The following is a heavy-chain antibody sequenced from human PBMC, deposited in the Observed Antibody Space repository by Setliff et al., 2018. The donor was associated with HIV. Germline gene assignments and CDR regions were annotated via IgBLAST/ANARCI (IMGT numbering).Heavy chain of an antibody. CDR3: ATSISIFGVVITSAFDI. Sequence: VASVKVSCKASGYTFNSYGINWVRQAPGQGLEWMGWINTVTGNPTYAQGFTGRFVFSLDPSVSTAYLQISSLRPEDTAVYYCATSISIFGVVITSAFDIWGQGTMVTVSS. CDR2: INTVTGNP. V-gene: IGHV7-4-1*02. CDR1: GYTFNSYG. J-gene: IGHJ3*02. D-gene: IGHD3-3*01.